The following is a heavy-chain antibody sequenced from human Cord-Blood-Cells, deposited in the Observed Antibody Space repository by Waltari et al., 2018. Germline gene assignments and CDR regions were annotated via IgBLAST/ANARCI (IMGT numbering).Heavy chain of an antibody. J-gene: IGHJ4*02. D-gene: IGHD2-2*01. CDR1: GFTFGDYA. V-gene: IGHV3-49*04. CDR2: IRSKGYGGTT. Sequence: EVQLVESGGGLVQPGRSLRLSCTASGFTFGDYAMSWVRQAPGKGLEWVGFIRSKGYGGTTEYAASVKGRFTISRDESKSIAYLQMNSLKTEDTAVYYCTSGGYCSSTSCYWGQGTLVTVSS. CDR3: TSGGYCSSTSCY.